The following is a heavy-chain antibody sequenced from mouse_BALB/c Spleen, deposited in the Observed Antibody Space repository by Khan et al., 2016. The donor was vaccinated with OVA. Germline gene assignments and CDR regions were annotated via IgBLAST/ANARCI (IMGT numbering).Heavy chain of an antibody. Sequence: MQLEESGGGIVQPGGSLKRSCAASSFTISSYGMSSVRQTPDQRLELVATIDSNGGSTDYPDSVKDRFTISGDNAKNALYLQMRSLKSEDTAMYYCARSAIWGQGTTLTVSS. CDR2: IDSNGGST. J-gene: IGHJ2*01. CDR1: SFTISSYG. CDR3: ARSAI. D-gene: IGHD2-12*01. V-gene: IGHV5-6-3*01.